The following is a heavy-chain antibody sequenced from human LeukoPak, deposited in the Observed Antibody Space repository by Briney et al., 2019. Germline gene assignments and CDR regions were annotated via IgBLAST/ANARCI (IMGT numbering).Heavy chain of an antibody. Sequence: ASVKVSCKASGYTFTGYYMHWVRQAPGQGLEWMGWINLNSGGTNYAQKFQGRVTMTRDTSISTAYMELSRLRSDDTAVYYCARDASGTYYFDYWGQGTLVTVSS. V-gene: IGHV1-2*02. CDR1: GYTFTGYY. CDR3: ARDASGTYYFDY. D-gene: IGHD1-26*01. CDR2: INLNSGGT. J-gene: IGHJ4*02.